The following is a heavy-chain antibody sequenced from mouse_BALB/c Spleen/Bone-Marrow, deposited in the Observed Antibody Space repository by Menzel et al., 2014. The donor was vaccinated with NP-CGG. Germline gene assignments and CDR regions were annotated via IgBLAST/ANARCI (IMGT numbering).Heavy chain of an antibody. D-gene: IGHD1-1*01. J-gene: IGHJ3*01. CDR3: ARGFITTVVPFAY. Sequence: VQLKESGPGLVKPSQSLSLTCSVTGYPITSGYYWNWIRQFPGNKLEWMGYISYDGSNNYNPSLKNRISITRDTSKNQFFLKLSSVTTEDTATFYCARGFITTVVPFAYWGQGTLVTVSA. V-gene: IGHV3-6*02. CDR1: GYPITSGYY. CDR2: ISYDGSN.